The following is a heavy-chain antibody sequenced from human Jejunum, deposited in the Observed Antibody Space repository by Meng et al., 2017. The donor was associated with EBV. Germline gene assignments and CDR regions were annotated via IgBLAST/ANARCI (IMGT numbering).Heavy chain of an antibody. V-gene: IGHV4-34*02. D-gene: IGHD3-16*02. CDR1: RGSFSGYY. CDR3: ARVAFSYTTRSLDS. J-gene: IGHJ4*02. CDR2: INHSGST. Sequence: VPLKQGADGLLNASETLALNCSFYRGSFSGYYWSWIRQHPGKGLEWIGEINHSGSTNYNPSLRGRVTISVDTSKNQFSLRPNSVTAADTAVYYCARVAFSYTTRSLDSWGQGTLVTVSS.